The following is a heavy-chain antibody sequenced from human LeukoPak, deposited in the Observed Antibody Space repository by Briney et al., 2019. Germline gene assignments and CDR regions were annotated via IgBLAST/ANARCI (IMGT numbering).Heavy chain of an antibody. J-gene: IGHJ4*02. V-gene: IGHV3-23*01. CDR2: ISKSDGNT. CDR1: GFTFSSYA. D-gene: IGHD2-21*01. Sequence: PGGSLRLSCAASGFTFSSYAMTWVRQAPGKGLAWVSSISKSDGNTYYADSVKGRFTISRDNSKNTVYLHMDSLRVEDTAIYYCARGALIPDFRGQGTLVTVSS. CDR3: ARGALIPDF.